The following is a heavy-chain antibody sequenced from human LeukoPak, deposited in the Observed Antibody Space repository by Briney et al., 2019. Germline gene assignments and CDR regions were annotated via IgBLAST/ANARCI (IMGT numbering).Heavy chain of an antibody. CDR2: ISSSSSYI. V-gene: IGHV3-21*01. J-gene: IGHJ4*02. D-gene: IGHD2-2*01. CDR3: ARVEPYCSSTSCYWRYFDY. CDR1: GFTFSSYS. Sequence: GGSLRLSCAASGFTFSSYSMNWVRQAPGKGLEWVSSISSSSSYIYYADSVKGRFTISRDHAKNSLYLQMNSLRAEDTAVYYCARVEPYCSSTSCYWRYFDYWGQGTLVTVSS.